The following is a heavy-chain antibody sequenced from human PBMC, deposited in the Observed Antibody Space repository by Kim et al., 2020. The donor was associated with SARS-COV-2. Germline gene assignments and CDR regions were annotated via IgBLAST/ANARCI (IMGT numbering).Heavy chain of an antibody. Sequence: GGSLRLSCAASGFTFSSYWMSWVRQAPGKGLEWVANIKQDGSEKYYVDSVKGRFTISRDNAKNSLYLQMNSLRAEDTAVYYCARWSSYYYGSGSLYYYYYGMEVWGEGTTVTVSS. D-gene: IGHD3-10*01. CDR3: ARWSSYYYGSGSLYYYYYGMEV. V-gene: IGHV3-7*03. J-gene: IGHJ6*04. CDR1: GFTFSSYW. CDR2: IKQDGSEK.